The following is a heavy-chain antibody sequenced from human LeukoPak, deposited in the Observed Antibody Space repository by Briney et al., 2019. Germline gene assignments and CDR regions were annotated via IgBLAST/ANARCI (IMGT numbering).Heavy chain of an antibody. D-gene: IGHD3-22*01. CDR2: IWYDGSNK. V-gene: IGHV3-33*01. J-gene: IGHJ6*02. Sequence: PGGSLRLSCAASGFTFSSYGMHWVRQAPGKGLEWVAVIWYDGSNKYYADSVKGRFTISRDNSKNTLYLQMNSLRAEDTAVYYCARAYPDYYDSSGPLDVWGQGTTVTVSS. CDR3: ARAYPDYYDSSGPLDV. CDR1: GFTFSSYG.